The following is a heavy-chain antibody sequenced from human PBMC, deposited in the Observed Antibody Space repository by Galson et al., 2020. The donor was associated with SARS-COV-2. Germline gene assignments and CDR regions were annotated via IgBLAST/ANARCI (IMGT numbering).Heavy chain of an antibody. CDR2: IYFSGST. CDR3: ARCDSSDYYYFDY. V-gene: IGHV4-31*03. D-gene: IGHD3-22*01. CDR1: GGSISSGGYY. Sequence: ASETLSLTCTVSGGSISSGGYYWSWIRQHPGKGLEWIGNIYFSGSTDYNPSLQSRVTISLDTSKNQFSLKLSSVTAADTAVYFCARCDSSDYYYFDYWGQGTLVTVSS. J-gene: IGHJ4*02.